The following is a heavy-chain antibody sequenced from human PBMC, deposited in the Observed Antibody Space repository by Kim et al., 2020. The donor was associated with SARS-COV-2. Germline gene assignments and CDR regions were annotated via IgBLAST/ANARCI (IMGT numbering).Heavy chain of an antibody. CDR2: INHSGST. Sequence: SETLSLTCAVYGGSFSGYYWSWIRQPPGKGLEWIGEINHSGSTNYNPSLKSRVTISVDTSKNQFSLKLSSVTAADTAVYYCARGTRQWLSGHYYYYMDVWGKGNKVTVSS. J-gene: IGHJ6*03. CDR1: GGSFSGYY. CDR3: ARGTRQWLSGHYYYYMDV. V-gene: IGHV4-34*01. D-gene: IGHD6-19*01.